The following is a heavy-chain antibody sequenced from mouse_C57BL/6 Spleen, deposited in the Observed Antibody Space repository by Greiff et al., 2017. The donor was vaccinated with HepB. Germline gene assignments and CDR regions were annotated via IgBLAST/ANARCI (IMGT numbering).Heavy chain of an antibody. CDR1: GYTFTSYW. D-gene: IGHD2-5*01. CDR2: IHPNSGST. Sequence: QVQLQQPGAELVKPGASVKLSCKASGYTFTSYWMHWVKQRPGQGLEWIGMIHPNSGSTNYNEKFKSKATLTVDKSSSTAYMQLSSLTSEDSAVYYCASPYSNYVDWFADWGQGTLVTVSA. CDR3: ASPYSNYVDWFAD. V-gene: IGHV1-64*01. J-gene: IGHJ3*01.